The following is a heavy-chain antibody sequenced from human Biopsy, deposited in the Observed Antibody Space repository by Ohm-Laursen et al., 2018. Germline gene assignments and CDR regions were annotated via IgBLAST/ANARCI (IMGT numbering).Heavy chain of an antibody. V-gene: IGHV3-33*01. Sequence: SLRLSCAASGLSFSTYGMHWIRQAPGKGLEWVAVIWYDGSKKYYADSVKGRFTITRDNSKNTLYLQMNSLRAEDTAVYYCASDRDSSGSFRWNHWGQGTLVTVSS. J-gene: IGHJ5*02. CDR3: ASDRDSSGSFRWNH. CDR2: IWYDGSKK. CDR1: GLSFSTYG. D-gene: IGHD6-19*01.